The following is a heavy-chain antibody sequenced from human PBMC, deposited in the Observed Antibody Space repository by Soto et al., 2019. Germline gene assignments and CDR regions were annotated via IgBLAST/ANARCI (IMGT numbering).Heavy chain of an antibody. CDR2: VHNSGGT. CDR1: DASVTSKNMY. CDR3: VRGLSSPYAAGV. J-gene: IGHJ4*02. D-gene: IGHD3-10*01. V-gene: IGHV4-39*01. Sequence: QLQLQESGPGPVKPSETLSLTCTVSDASVTSKNMYWGRIRQSPGRGLEWIGSVHNSGGTDHNPPRKSRVSISVDTSMNEFSLDLSSVTAADTAVSYCVRGLSSPYAAGVWGQGALVTVSS.